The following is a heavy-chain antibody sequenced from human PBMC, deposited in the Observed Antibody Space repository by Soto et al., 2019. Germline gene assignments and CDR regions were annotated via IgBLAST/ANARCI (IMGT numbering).Heavy chain of an antibody. D-gene: IGHD6-19*01. J-gene: IGHJ5*02. CDR2: IIPNLGIA. V-gene: IGHV1-69*02. CDR1: GGTFSSYT. Sequence: QVQLVQSGAEVKKPGSSVKVSCKASGGTFSSYTISWVRQAPGQGLEWMGRIIPNLGIANYAQKFQGRVTITADKSTSTAYMELSSLRSEDTAVYYCARTYSSGGFDPWGQGTLVTVSS. CDR3: ARTYSSGGFDP.